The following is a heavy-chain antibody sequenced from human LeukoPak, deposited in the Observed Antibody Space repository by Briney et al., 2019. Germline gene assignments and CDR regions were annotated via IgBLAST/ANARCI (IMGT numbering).Heavy chain of an antibody. V-gene: IGHV3-7*04. D-gene: IGHD6-13*01. J-gene: IGHJ4*02. CDR3: ARARYSSSWYFDY. Sequence: GGSLRLSCAASGFVFSNYWMSWVRQAPGKGLEWVANIKPDGTEKYYVDSLKGRFTISRDNAKNSLYLQMNSLRVEDTAVYYCARARYSSSWYFDYWGQGTLVTVSS. CDR2: IKPDGTEK. CDR1: GFVFSNYW.